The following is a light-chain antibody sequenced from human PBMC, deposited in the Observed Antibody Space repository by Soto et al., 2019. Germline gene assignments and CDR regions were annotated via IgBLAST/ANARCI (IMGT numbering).Light chain of an antibody. CDR1: QSVGSTY. Sequence: EILLTQSPGTLSLSPGERATLSCRTSQSVGSTYLAWYQQKPGQAPRLLIYEASRRATGIPDRFSGSGSGTDFTLTISRLEPEDFAVYYCQQYNDWPLTFGGGTKVEIK. CDR3: QQYNDWPLT. V-gene: IGKV3-20*01. J-gene: IGKJ4*01. CDR2: EAS.